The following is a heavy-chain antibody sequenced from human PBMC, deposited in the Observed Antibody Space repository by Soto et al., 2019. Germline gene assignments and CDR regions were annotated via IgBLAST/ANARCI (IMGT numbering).Heavy chain of an antibody. J-gene: IGHJ6*02. CDR2: INGDYGNK. Sequence: QAKLVQSGAEVKKPGASVKVSCKASGYTFYSHSISWVRQAPGQGLEWMGRINGDYGNKQYAQKFRGRVTMTTDTSTTTVYMELTNLRSDDTAVYYCARCIQGDYYYGMDVWGQGTTVTVSS. CDR3: ARCIQGDYYYGMDV. D-gene: IGHD5-18*01. V-gene: IGHV1-18*01. CDR1: GYTFYSHS.